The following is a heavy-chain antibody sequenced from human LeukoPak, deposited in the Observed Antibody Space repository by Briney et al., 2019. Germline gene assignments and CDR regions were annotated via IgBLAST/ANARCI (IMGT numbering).Heavy chain of an antibody. CDR1: GDSVSSYY. Sequence: SETLSLTCTVSGDSVSSYYWSWIRQPAGKGLEWIGRIYTSGGTNYNPSLTSRVTISLDTSRNQISLKVTSLTAADTAVYYCARAPIGSHLDYWGPGTLVTVSS. D-gene: IGHD1-26*01. J-gene: IGHJ4*02. CDR2: IYTSGGT. CDR3: ARAPIGSHLDY. V-gene: IGHV4-4*07.